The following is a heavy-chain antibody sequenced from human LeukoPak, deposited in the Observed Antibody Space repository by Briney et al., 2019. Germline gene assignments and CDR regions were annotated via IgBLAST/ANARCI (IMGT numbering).Heavy chain of an antibody. J-gene: IGHJ4*02. CDR3: AKVGAVAGEYYFDY. Sequence: PGRSLRLSCAASGFTFDDYAMHWVRQAPGKGLEWVSGISWNSGSIGYADSVKGRFTISRDNAKNSLYLQMNSLRAEDTALYYCAKVGAVAGEYYFDYWGQGTLATVSS. D-gene: IGHD6-19*01. V-gene: IGHV3-9*01. CDR1: GFTFDDYA. CDR2: ISWNSGSI.